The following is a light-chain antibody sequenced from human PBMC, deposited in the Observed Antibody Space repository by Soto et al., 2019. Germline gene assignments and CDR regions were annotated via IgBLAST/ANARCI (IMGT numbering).Light chain of an antibody. CDR1: SSDVGTYNL. CDR2: EVT. V-gene: IGLV2-14*02. Sequence: QSALTQPASVSGSPGQSITISCTGSSSDVGTYNLVSWYQQHPGKAPKLLIFEVTKRPSGVSNRFSGSKSGNTASLTISGLQAEDEADYYCSSYTVSVAPYVFGTGTKVTVL. J-gene: IGLJ1*01. CDR3: SSYTVSVAPYV.